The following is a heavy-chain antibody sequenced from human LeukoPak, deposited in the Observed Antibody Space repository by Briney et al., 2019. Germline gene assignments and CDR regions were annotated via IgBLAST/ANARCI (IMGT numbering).Heavy chain of an antibody. D-gene: IGHD4-17*01. V-gene: IGHV4-59*08. CDR3: ARRGISDYGDYYYGMDV. CDR1: GGSISSYY. CDR2: IYYSGST. Sequence: SETLSLTCTVSGGSISSYYWSWIRQPPGKGLEWIGYIYYSGSTNYNPSLKSRVTISVDTSKNQFSLKLSSVTAADTAVYYCARRGISDYGDYYYGMDVWGQGTTVTVSS. J-gene: IGHJ6*02.